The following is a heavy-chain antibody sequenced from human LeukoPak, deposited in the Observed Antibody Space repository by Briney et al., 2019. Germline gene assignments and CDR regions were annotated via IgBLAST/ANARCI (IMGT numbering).Heavy chain of an antibody. CDR2: ISAYNGNT. Sequence: ASVKVSCKASGYTFTSYGINWVRQAPGQGLEWMGWISAYNGNTHYAQKLQGRVTMTTDTSTSTAYMELRSLRSDDTAVYYCARVISRGSSIWYGDAFDIWGQGTMVTVSS. V-gene: IGHV1-18*01. J-gene: IGHJ3*02. D-gene: IGHD6-13*01. CDR3: ARVISRGSSIWYGDAFDI. CDR1: GYTFTSYG.